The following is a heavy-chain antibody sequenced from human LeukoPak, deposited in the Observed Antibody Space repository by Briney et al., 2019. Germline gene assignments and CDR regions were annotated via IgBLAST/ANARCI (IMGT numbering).Heavy chain of an antibody. D-gene: IGHD6-6*01. CDR2: INTNTGNP. CDR3: ARGAYSSSSRRVGAFDI. V-gene: IGHV7-4-1*02. CDR1: GYTFTSYA. J-gene: IGHJ3*02. Sequence: ASVKVSCKASGYTFTSYAMNWVRQAPGQGLEWMGWINTNTGNPTYAQGFTGRFVFSLDTSVSTAYLQISSLKAEDTAVYYCARGAYSSSSRRVGAFDIWGQGTMVTVSS.